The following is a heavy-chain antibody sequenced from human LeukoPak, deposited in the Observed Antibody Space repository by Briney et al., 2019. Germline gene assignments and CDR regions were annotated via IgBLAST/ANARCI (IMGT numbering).Heavy chain of an antibody. Sequence: SETLSLTCTVSGGSISSGDYYWSWIRQPPGKGLEWIGYIYYSGSTYYNPSLESRVTISVDTSKNQFSLKLSSVTAADTAVYYCARDTLPTMVREPYYYYGMNVWGQGTTVTVSS. J-gene: IGHJ6*02. CDR2: IYYSGST. V-gene: IGHV4-30-4*01. CDR1: GGSISSGDYY. D-gene: IGHD3-10*01. CDR3: ARDTLPTMVREPYYYYGMNV.